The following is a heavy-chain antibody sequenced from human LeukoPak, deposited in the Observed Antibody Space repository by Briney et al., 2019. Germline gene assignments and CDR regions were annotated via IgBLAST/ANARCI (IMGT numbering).Heavy chain of an antibody. J-gene: IGHJ4*02. CDR1: GYTFTSYD. CDR3: ATLDYDGSTFADY. D-gene: IGHD4-17*01. CDR2: INPSGGST. Sequence: ASVKDSCKASGYTFTSYDMHWVRQAPGQGLEWMGIINPSGGSTSYAQKFQGRVTMTRDTSTSTVYMELSSLRSEDPAVYYCATLDYDGSTFADYWGQGTLVTVSS. V-gene: IGHV1-46*03.